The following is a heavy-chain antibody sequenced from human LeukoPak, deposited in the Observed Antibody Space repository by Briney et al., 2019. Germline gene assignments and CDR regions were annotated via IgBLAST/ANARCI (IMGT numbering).Heavy chain of an antibody. J-gene: IGHJ1*01. CDR3: AKVVVPHDSSGYYPEYFQH. CDR2: ISGSGGST. D-gene: IGHD3-22*01. CDR1: GFTFSSYA. Sequence: GGSLRLSCAASGFTFSSYAMSWVRQAPGKGLEWVSAISGSGGSTYYADSVKGRFTISRDNSKNTLYLQMNSLRAEDTAVYYCAKVVVPHDSSGYYPEYFQHWGQGTLVTVSS. V-gene: IGHV3-23*01.